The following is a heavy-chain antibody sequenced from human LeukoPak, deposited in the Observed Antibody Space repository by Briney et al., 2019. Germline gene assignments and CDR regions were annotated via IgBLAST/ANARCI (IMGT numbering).Heavy chain of an antibody. CDR2: IYTSGNT. J-gene: IGHJ6*03. V-gene: IGHV4-61*09. Sequence: SQTLSLTCTVSGGSISSGSYCWGWIRQPAGKGLEWIGHIYTSGNTNYNPSLKSRVTISVDTSKNQFSLKLSSVTAADTAVYYCARDPGTLLRGSGRGYDGNYYYMDVWGKGTTVTISS. D-gene: IGHD3-10*01. CDR3: ARDPGTLLRGSGRGYDGNYYYMDV. CDR1: GGSISSGSYC.